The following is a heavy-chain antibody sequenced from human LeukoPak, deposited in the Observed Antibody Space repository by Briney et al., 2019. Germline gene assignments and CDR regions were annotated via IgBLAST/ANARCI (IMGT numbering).Heavy chain of an antibody. V-gene: IGHV3-23*01. CDR2: ISGSGDGT. CDR1: GFTFSSDA. CDR3: ARDNSIVVVTAILGY. J-gene: IGHJ4*02. Sequence: GGSLRLSCTSSGFTFSSDAMTWVRQAPGKGLEWVSSISGSGDGTYYADSVKGRFTISRDNSKNTLYLQMNSLRAEDTAVYYCARDNSIVVVTAILGYWGQGTLVTVSS. D-gene: IGHD2-21*02.